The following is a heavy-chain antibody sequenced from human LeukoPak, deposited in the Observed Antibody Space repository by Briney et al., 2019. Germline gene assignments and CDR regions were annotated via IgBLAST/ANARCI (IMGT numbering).Heavy chain of an antibody. CDR2: IYSSGNT. CDR3: ARHLSGTTMAHYFDH. V-gene: IGHV4-39*01. CDR1: GASISGGRNY. J-gene: IGHJ4*02. Sequence: SETLLLTCTVSGASISGGRNYWGRIRQSPGKGLEWIASIYSSGNTYYNPSLQSRVSVSVDTSKNQFSVRLSSLTAADTAVYYCARHLSGTTMAHYFDHWGQGTVVTVSS. D-gene: IGHD1-1*01.